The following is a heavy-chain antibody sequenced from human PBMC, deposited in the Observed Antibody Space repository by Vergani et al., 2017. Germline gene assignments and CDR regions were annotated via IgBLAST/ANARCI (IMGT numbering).Heavy chain of an antibody. CDR1: GDSVSSGSYY. J-gene: IGHJ1*01. V-gene: IGHV4-61*01. D-gene: IGHD1-26*01. CDR2: IYYSGST. CDR3: ARGNSGSYGAEYFQH. Sequence: QVQLQESGPGLVKPSETLSLTCTVSGDSVSSGSYYWSRIRQPPGKGLEWIGYIYYSGSTNYNPSLKSRVTISVDTSKNQFSLKLSSVTAADTAVYYCARGNSGSYGAEYFQHWGQGTLVTGSS.